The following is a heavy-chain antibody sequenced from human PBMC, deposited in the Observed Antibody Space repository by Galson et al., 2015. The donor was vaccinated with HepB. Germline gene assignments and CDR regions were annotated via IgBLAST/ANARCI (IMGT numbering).Heavy chain of an antibody. CDR3: ARDFVAGTCWFDP. J-gene: IGHJ5*02. Sequence: SLRLSCAASGSTFSSYWMSWVRQGPGKGLEWVATIKQDGSEKSYVDSVKGRFTISRDNAKNSLFLQMNSLRAEDTAVYYCARDFVAGTCWFDPCVHGTLVTVSS. D-gene: IGHD6-19*01. V-gene: IGHV3-7*03. CDR2: IKQDGSEK. CDR1: GSTFSSYW.